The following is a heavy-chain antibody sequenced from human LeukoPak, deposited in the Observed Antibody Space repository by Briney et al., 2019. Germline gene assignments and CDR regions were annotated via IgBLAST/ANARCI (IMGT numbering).Heavy chain of an antibody. CDR2: IYHSGST. CDR1: GGSISSGGYY. CDR3: ARHTMVRAPFDY. Sequence: SQTLSLTCAVSGGSISSGGYYWSWIRQPPGKGLEWIGYIYHSGSTYYNPSLKSRVTISVDTPKNQFSLKLSSVTAADTAVYYCARHTMVRAPFDYWGQGTLVTVSS. V-gene: IGHV4-30-2*01. J-gene: IGHJ4*02. D-gene: IGHD3-10*01.